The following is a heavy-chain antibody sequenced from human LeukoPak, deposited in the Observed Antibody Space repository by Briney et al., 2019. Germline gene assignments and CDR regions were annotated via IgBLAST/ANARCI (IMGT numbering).Heavy chain of an antibody. CDR3: GRDRWQWLVLVY. CDR2: INPSGGST. Sequence: ASVKVSCKASGYTFTSYYMHWVRQAPGQGLEWMGIINPSGGSTSYAQKFQGRVTMTRDISTSTVYMELSSLRSEDTAVYYCGRDRWQWLVLVYWGQGTLVTVSS. J-gene: IGHJ4*02. CDR1: GYTFTSYY. D-gene: IGHD6-19*01. V-gene: IGHV1-46*01.